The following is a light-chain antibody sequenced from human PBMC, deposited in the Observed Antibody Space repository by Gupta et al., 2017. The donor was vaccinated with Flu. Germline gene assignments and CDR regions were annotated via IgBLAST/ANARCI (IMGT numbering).Light chain of an antibody. CDR1: LIFGSTNGLNQ. CDR3: MRCEHAWT. V-gene: IGKV2-30*01. Sequence: PVTPGQPDSSHCMSSLIFGSTNGLNQLDWFQLCPFLIPRRIIYEGSKRASGVPDRFSGSGSGTDFTLKISRVGPEDVGVYYCMRCEHAWTFGQGTRLEI. CDR2: EGS. J-gene: IGKJ2*02.